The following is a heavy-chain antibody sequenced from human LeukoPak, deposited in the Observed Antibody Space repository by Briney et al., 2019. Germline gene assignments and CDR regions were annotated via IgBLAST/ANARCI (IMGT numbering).Heavy chain of an antibody. CDR2: ISGSGGST. CDR3: AKDIGLMTTAPEAFDI. Sequence: GGSLRLSCAASAFIFSDYHMSWVRQAPGKGLEWVSAISGSGGSTYYADSVKGRFTISRDNSKNTLYLQMNSLRAEDTAVYYCAKDIGLMTTAPEAFDIWGQGTMVTVSS. D-gene: IGHD4-17*01. J-gene: IGHJ3*02. V-gene: IGHV3-23*01. CDR1: AFIFSDYH.